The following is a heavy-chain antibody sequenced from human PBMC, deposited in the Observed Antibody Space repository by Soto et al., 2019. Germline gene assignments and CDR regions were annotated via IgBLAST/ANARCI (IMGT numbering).Heavy chain of an antibody. CDR3: AKGLRTAAAGPTLYYTYYGADV. CDR2: ISYDESNK. D-gene: IGHD6-13*01. J-gene: IGHJ6*02. CDR1: GFTFSSYG. Sequence: PGGSLRLSCAASGFTFSSYGMHWVRQAPGKGLEWVATISYDESNKYYADSVKGRFTISRDKSKNMLCLQMNSRTTEDTAVYYCAKGLRTAAAGPTLYYTYYGADVWGQGTTVTVSS. V-gene: IGHV3-30*18.